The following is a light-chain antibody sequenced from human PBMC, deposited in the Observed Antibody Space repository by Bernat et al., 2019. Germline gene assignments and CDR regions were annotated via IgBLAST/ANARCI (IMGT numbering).Light chain of an antibody. J-gene: IGKJ1*01. V-gene: IGKV1-39*01. CDR1: QSISSY. CDR3: QTGYRTPPS. Sequence: DIQMTQSPSSLSASVGDRVTITFRASQSISSYLNWYQQKPGKVPKLLIYAASSLQSGVPSRFSGSGSGTAFTITISSLQPDDFATYYCQTGYRTPPSFGHGTKVEIK. CDR2: AAS.